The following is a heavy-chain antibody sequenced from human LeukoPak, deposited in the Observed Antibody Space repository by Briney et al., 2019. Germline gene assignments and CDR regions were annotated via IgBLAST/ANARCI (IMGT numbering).Heavy chain of an antibody. CDR1: GYTFTGYY. CDR3: ARDFDYDSSGYGGGFDY. CDR2: INPNSGGT. Sequence: ASVKVSCKASGYTFTGYYMHWVRQAPGQGLEWMGWINPNSGGTNYAQKLQGRVTMTRDTSISTAYMELSRLRSDDTAVYYCARDFDYDSSGYGGGFDYWGQGTLVTVSS. D-gene: IGHD3-22*01. V-gene: IGHV1-2*02. J-gene: IGHJ4*02.